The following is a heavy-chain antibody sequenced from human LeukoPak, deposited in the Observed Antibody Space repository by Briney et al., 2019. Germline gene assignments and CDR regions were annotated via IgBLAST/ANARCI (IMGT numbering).Heavy chain of an antibody. D-gene: IGHD3-10*01. Sequence: ASVKVSCKASGYTFTSYDINWVRQATGQGLEWMGWMNPNSGNTGYAQKFQGRVTMTRNTSISTAYMELGSLRSEDTAVYYCATRRLWFGELGNWLDPWGQGTLVTVSS. V-gene: IGHV1-8*01. CDR2: MNPNSGNT. CDR1: GYTFTSYD. CDR3: ATRRLWFGELGNWLDP. J-gene: IGHJ5*02.